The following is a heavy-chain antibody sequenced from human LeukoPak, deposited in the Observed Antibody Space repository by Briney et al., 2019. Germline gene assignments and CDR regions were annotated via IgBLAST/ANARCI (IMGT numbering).Heavy chain of an antibody. V-gene: IGHV4-31*03. CDR2: IYYSGST. D-gene: IGHD1-26*01. CDR3: ARDRSTSGGALDY. J-gene: IGHJ4*02. Sequence: SETLSLTCTVSGGSISGGGYYWSWIRQHPGKGLEWIGYIYYSGSTYYNPSLKSRVTISVDTSKNQFSLKLSSVTAADTAVYYCARDRSTSGGALDYWGQGTLVTVSS. CDR1: GGSISGGGYY.